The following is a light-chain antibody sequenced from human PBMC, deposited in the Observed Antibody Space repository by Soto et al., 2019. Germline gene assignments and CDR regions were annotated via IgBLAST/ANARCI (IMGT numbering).Light chain of an antibody. CDR1: QRISSW. CDR3: QQYNSYSSLYT. J-gene: IGKJ2*01. Sequence: DIQMTQSPSTLSASVGDRVTIACRASQRISSWLAWYQPKPGKAPKLLIHDGSRLESGVPSRFSGSGSGTEFTLTISSLQPDDFPTYYCQQYNSYSSLYTFGQGTKVDIK. CDR2: DGS. V-gene: IGKV1-5*01.